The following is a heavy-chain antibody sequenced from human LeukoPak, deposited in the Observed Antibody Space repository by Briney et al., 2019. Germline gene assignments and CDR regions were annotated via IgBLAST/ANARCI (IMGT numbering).Heavy chain of an antibody. CDR1: GGSFSGYY. CDR2: INHSGRT. V-gene: IGHV4-34*01. J-gene: IGHJ5*02. D-gene: IGHD3-10*01. Sequence: PSETLSLTCAVYGGSFSGYYWSWIRQPPGKGLEWIGEINHSGRTNYNPSLKSRVTISVDTSKNQFSLKLSSVTAADTAVYYCARDSEMVTMVRGVKPFNWFDPWGQGTLVTVSS. CDR3: ARDSEMVTMVRGVKPFNWFDP.